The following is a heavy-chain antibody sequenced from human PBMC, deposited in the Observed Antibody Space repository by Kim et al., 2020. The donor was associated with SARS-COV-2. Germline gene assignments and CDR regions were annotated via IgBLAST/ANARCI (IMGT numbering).Heavy chain of an antibody. J-gene: IGHJ6*02. Sequence: SETLSLTCTVSGGSISSGDYYWSWIRQPPGKGLEWIGYIYYSGSTYYNPSLKSRVTISVDTSKNQFSLKLSSVTAADTAVYYCARYTLLGSYRQYYYYYYGMDVWGQGTTVTVSS. V-gene: IGHV4-30-4*01. D-gene: IGHD3-16*02. CDR1: GGSISSGDYY. CDR3: ARYTLLGSYRQYYYYYYGMDV. CDR2: IYYSGST.